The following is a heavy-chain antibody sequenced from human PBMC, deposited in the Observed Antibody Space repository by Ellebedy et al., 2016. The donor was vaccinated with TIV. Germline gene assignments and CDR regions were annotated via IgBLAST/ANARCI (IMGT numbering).Heavy chain of an antibody. CDR2: INPSSGNT. CDR1: GYTLTNYY. V-gene: IGHV1-46*01. Sequence: AASVNVSCKASGYTLTNYYIHWVRQPHGQGLEWMGMINPSSGNTRYAQRFQGSVTMTRDTSTSTVYMDLSSLRSEDTAVYYCARSNPPTYTGIDYWGQGTLVIVSS. CDR3: ARSNPPTYTGIDY. J-gene: IGHJ4*02.